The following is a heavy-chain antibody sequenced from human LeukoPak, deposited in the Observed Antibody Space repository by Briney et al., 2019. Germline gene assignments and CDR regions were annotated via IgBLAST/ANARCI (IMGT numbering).Heavy chain of an antibody. CDR2: IGTPGDT. Sequence: PGGSLRLSCEASGFTFSSYDMHWVCHVPGRGLEWVSTIGTPGDTYYSGSVKGRFTISIENARNSLYLQMNRLRAGDTAVYYCARGGSGTYSPYYFDYWGQGTLVTVSS. J-gene: IGHJ4*02. CDR3: ARGGSGTYSPYYFDY. V-gene: IGHV3-13*01. CDR1: GFTFSSYD. D-gene: IGHD3-10*01.